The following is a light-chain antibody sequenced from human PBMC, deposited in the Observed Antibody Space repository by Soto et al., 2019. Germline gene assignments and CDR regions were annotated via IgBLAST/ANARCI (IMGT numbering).Light chain of an antibody. CDR3: SSYTSSSTLV. CDR1: SSDVGGYNY. J-gene: IGLJ1*01. CDR2: EVS. V-gene: IGLV2-14*01. Sequence: QSALTQPASVSGSPGQSITISCTGTSSDVGGYNYVSWYQQHPGKAPKLMIYEVSNRPSGVSNRFSGSKSGNTASLTISGLQAEDEDDYDCSSYTSSSTLVFGTGTKVTVL.